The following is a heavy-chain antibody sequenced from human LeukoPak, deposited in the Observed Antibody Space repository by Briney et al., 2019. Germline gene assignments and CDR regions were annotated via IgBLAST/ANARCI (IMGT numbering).Heavy chain of an antibody. D-gene: IGHD3-16*02. CDR3: ARHRYDYFDY. V-gene: IGHV4-59*08. CDR1: GGPITSHP. J-gene: IGHJ4*02. CDR2: ISSSGST. Sequence: SETLSLTCNVSGGPITSHPWSWIRQPPGKGLEWIGYISSSGSTNFHPSFKSRVTISADRSKNQISLRMRSVTAADTAVYYCARHRYDYFDYWGQGTLVTVSS.